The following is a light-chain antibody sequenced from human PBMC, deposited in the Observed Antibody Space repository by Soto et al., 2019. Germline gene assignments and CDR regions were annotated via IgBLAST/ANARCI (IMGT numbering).Light chain of an antibody. CDR1: QSLLHSNGYNY. J-gene: IGKJ3*01. V-gene: IGKV2-28*01. CDR2: LGS. Sequence: DIVMTQSPLSLPVTPGEPASISCRSSQSLLHSNGYNYLDWYLQKPGQSPQLLIYLGSNRASGVPDRFSGSGSGTDFTLKISRAEAEDVGVYYCMQALQTPPFTFGPGTKVDIK. CDR3: MQALQTPPFT.